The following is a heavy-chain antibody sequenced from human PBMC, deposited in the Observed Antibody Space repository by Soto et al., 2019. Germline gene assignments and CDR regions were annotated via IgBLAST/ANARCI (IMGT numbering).Heavy chain of an antibody. J-gene: IGHJ5*02. Sequence: GGSLRLSCAASGFTFSSYAMHWVRQAPGKGLEWVAVISYDGSNKYYADSVKGRFTISRDNSKNTLYLQMNSLRAEDTAVYYCARDDLGSFDPWGQGTLVTVSS. CDR2: ISYDGSNK. V-gene: IGHV3-30-3*01. CDR1: GFTFSSYA. CDR3: ARDDLGSFDP.